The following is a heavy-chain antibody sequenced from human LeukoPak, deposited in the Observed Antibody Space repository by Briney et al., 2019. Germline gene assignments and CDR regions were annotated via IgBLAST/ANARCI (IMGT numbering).Heavy chain of an antibody. D-gene: IGHD2-2*01. Sequence: GGSLRLSFAASGFTFSSYAMSWVGQAPGKGLEGVSAISGSGGSTYYADSVKGRFTISRDNSKNTLYPQMNSLRAEDTAVYYCAKQDGPAAAPYYFDYWGQGTLVTVSS. CDR1: GFTFSSYA. CDR3: AKQDGPAAAPYYFDY. CDR2: ISGSGGST. J-gene: IGHJ4*02. V-gene: IGHV3-23*01.